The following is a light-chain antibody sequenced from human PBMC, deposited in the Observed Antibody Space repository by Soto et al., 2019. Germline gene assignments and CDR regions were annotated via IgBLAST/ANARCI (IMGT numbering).Light chain of an antibody. CDR2: GAS. V-gene: IGKV3-20*01. Sequence: EIVLTQSPGTLSLSPGERATLSCRASQSVSSSYLAWYQQKPGQAPRLLIYGASSRATGIPDRFSGSGSGTDLTRTISRLEPEDFEVYYCQQYGSSPWTFGQGTKVDIK. CDR3: QQYGSSPWT. J-gene: IGKJ1*01. CDR1: QSVSSSY.